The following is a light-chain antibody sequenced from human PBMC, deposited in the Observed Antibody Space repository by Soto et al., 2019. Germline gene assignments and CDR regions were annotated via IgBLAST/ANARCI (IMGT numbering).Light chain of an antibody. CDR3: QQSYSSPPT. CDR2: SAS. J-gene: IGKJ1*01. V-gene: IGKV1-17*01. CDR1: QDIRSE. Sequence: DIQMTQSPSSLSASVGDRVTITCRASQDIRSELGWYQQKPGKAPKRLIYSASSLQSGVPSRFSGSGSGTEFTLTISSLQLEDFATYYCQQSYSSPPTFGQGTKVDIK.